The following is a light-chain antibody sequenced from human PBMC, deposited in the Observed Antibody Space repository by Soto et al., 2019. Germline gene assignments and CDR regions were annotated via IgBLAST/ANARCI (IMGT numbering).Light chain of an antibody. V-gene: IGLV2-14*01. CDR1: SSDVGGYNY. J-gene: IGLJ1*01. Sequence: QSVLTQPASVSGSPGQSITISCTGTSSDVGGYNYVSWYQQHPGKAPKLMIYDVSNRPSGVSNRFSGSKSGNTASLTISGLQAEDEADYYCSSYTSSSTLAYVFGTGTTLTVL. CDR3: SSYTSSSTLAYV. CDR2: DVS.